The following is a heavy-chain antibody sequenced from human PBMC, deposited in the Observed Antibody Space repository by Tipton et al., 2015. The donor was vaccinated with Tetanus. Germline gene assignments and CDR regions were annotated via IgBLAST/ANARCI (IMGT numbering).Heavy chain of an antibody. Sequence: GLVKPSETLSLTCTVFGGSVSSGSYYWAWVRQPPGKGLEYIGYILYGASTHYNPSLKSRVTVSADPSQNQFSLKLNSVTAADTAVYYCARIHDFLSGHFDFWGQGTLVTVSS. J-gene: IGHJ4*02. CDR1: GGSVSSGSYY. CDR3: ARIHDFLSGHFDF. V-gene: IGHV4-61*01. CDR2: ILYGAST. D-gene: IGHD3-3*01.